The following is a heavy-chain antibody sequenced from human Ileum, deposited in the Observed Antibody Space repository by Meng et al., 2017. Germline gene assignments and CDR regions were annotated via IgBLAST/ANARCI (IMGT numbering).Heavy chain of an antibody. CDR3: ARHGGYSQDF. J-gene: IGHJ4*02. V-gene: IGHV4-4*02. CDR2: ISHSGSA. Sequence: GQLQESGPGLVRPSGTLSITCAVSSGSISSNTYWSWVRQPPGKGLEWIGQISHSGSAYYNPSLKSRVTMSVDKSKSQFSLMLTSVTAADTAIYYCARHGGYSQDFWGQGTLVTVSS. CDR1: SGSISSNTY. D-gene: IGHD4-23*01.